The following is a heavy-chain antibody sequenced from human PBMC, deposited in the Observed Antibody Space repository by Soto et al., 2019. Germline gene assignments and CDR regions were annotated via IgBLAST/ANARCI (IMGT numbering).Heavy chain of an antibody. Sequence: QVQLVESGGGVVQPGRSLRLSCAASVFTFSSYAMHWVRQAPGKGLEWVAVISYDGTNKYYADSVKGRFNISRDNSKDTLYLQMNSLRAEDTAVYYCARDEQLALDYWGQGTLVTVSS. J-gene: IGHJ4*02. CDR1: VFTFSSYA. CDR3: ARDEQLALDY. CDR2: ISYDGTNK. V-gene: IGHV3-30-3*01. D-gene: IGHD6-6*01.